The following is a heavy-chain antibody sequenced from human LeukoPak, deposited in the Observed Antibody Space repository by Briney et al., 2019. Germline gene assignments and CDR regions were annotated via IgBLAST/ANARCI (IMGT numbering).Heavy chain of an antibody. CDR1: GFTFSSYA. CDR2: ISGSGGST. V-gene: IGHV3-23*01. CDR3: AKDLWVVAAAGFDY. D-gene: IGHD6-13*01. J-gene: IGHJ4*02. Sequence: PGGSLRLSCAASGFTFSSYAMSCVRQAPGKGLEWVSAISGSGGSTYYADSVKGRFTISRDNSKNTLYLQMNSLRAEDTAVYYCAKDLWVVAAAGFDYWGQGTLVTVSP.